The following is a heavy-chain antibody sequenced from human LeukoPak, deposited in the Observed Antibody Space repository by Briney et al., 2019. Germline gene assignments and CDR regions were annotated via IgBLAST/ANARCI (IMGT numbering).Heavy chain of an antibody. J-gene: IGHJ4*02. Sequence: GGSLRLSCAASGFTVSSNYMSWVRQAPGKGLEWVSVIYSGGSTYYADSVKGRFTISRDNSKNSLYLQMNSLRTEDTALYYCAKDIYYDFWSGGGFDYWGQGTLVTVSS. CDR3: AKDIYYDFWSGGGFDY. V-gene: IGHV3-53*05. CDR2: IYSGGST. CDR1: GFTVSSNY. D-gene: IGHD3-3*01.